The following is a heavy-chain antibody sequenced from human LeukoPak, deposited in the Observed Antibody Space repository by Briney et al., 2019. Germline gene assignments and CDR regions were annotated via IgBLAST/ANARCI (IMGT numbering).Heavy chain of an antibody. J-gene: IGHJ6*02. CDR1: GFTFSSYS. CDR3: AREGYCSGGSCYSGGHYYGMDV. D-gene: IGHD2-15*01. Sequence: GGSLRLTCAASGFTFSSYSMNWVRQAPGKGLEWVSSISSSSSYIYYADSVKGRFTISRDNAKNSLYLQMNSLRAEDTAVYYCAREGYCSGGSCYSGGHYYGMDVWGQGTTVTVSS. V-gene: IGHV3-21*01. CDR2: ISSSSSYI.